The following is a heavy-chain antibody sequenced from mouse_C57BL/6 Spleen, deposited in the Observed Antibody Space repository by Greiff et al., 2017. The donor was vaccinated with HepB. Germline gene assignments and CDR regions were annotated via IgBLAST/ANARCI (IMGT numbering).Heavy chain of an antibody. D-gene: IGHD2-2*01. CDR1: GYTFTDYN. J-gene: IGHJ2*01. CDR3: AREGIYGYYYFDY. CDR2: INPNNGGT. V-gene: IGHV1-22*01. Sequence: EVQRVESGPELVKPGASVKMSCKASGYTFTDYNMHWVKQSHGKSLEWIGYINPNNGGTSYNQKFKGKATLTVNKSSSTAYMELRSLTSEDSAVYYCAREGIYGYYYFDYWGQGTTLTVSS.